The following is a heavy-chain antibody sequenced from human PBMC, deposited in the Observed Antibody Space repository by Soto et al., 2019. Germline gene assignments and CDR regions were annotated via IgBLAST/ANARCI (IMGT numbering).Heavy chain of an antibody. D-gene: IGHD3-3*01. CDR2: ISYDGSNK. Sequence: PGGSLRLSCAASGFTFSSYAMHWVRQAPGKGLEWVAVISYDGSNKYYADSVKGRFTISRDNSKNTLYLQMNSLRAEDTAVYYCARDRRFLEWLFLDYWGQGTLVTVSS. CDR1: GFTFSSYA. V-gene: IGHV3-30-3*01. J-gene: IGHJ4*02. CDR3: ARDRRFLEWLFLDY.